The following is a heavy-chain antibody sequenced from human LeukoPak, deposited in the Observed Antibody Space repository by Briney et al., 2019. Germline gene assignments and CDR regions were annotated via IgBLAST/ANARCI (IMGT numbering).Heavy chain of an antibody. Sequence: SETLSLTCTVSGGSISSSSYYWGWIRQPPGKGLEWIGSIYYSGSTYYNPSLKSRVTISVDTSKNQFSLKLSSVTAADTAVYYCAGRYSNYEYYFDYWGQGTLVTVSS. CDR2: IYYSGST. J-gene: IGHJ4*02. CDR1: GGSISSSSYY. D-gene: IGHD4-11*01. CDR3: AGRYSNYEYYFDY. V-gene: IGHV4-39*01.